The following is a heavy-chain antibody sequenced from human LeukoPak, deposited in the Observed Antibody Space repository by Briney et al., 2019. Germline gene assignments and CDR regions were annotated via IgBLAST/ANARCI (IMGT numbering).Heavy chain of an antibody. CDR3: VIWGDYDVLTGYYVPDY. Sequence: GASLRLSCVASGFTFSNYAMSWVRQAPGKGLEWVSAITGNGTSTYYADSLKGRFTISRDNSKNTVFLQMNSLRHEDTAIYYCVIWGDYDVLTGYYVPDYWGQGTLVTVSS. D-gene: IGHD3-9*01. J-gene: IGHJ4*02. V-gene: IGHV3-23*01. CDR2: ITGNGTST. CDR1: GFTFSNYA.